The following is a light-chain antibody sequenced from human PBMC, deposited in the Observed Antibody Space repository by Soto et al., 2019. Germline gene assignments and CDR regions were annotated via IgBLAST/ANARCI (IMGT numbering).Light chain of an antibody. Sequence: DLQMTQSPSSVSASVGDRVTITCRASQGISSWVAWYQQKPGKAPNLLNYAASSLQSGVPSRFSGSGSGTEFTLTISSLQPEDFATYYCQQADTFPLTFGGGTKVEIK. CDR1: QGISSW. J-gene: IGKJ4*01. V-gene: IGKV1-12*01. CDR3: QQADTFPLT. CDR2: AAS.